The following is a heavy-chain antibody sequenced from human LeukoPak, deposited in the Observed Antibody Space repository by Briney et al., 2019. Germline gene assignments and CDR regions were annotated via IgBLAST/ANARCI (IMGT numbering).Heavy chain of an antibody. CDR1: GFTFSSYG. CDR2: IWYDGSNK. D-gene: IGHD4-17*01. J-gene: IGHJ4*02. CDR3: ARVREDGDYVFYFDY. Sequence: TGGSLRLSCAASGFTFSSYGMHWVRQAPGKGLEWVAVIWYDGSNKYYADSVKGRFTISRDNSKNTLYLQMNSLRAEDTAVYYCARVREDGDYVFYFDYWGQGTLVTVSS. V-gene: IGHV3-33*01.